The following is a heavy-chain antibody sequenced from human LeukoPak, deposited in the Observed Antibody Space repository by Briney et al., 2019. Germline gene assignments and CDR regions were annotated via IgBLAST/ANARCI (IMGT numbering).Heavy chain of an antibody. V-gene: IGHV1-8*01. D-gene: IGHD3-9*01. Sequence: GASVKVSCKASGYTFTSYDINWVRQATGQGLEGRGWMNPNSGNTGYAQKLQGRVTMTTDTSTSTAYMELRSLRSDDTAVYYCARKVDILTGYYGNDYWGQGTLVTVSS. J-gene: IGHJ4*02. CDR2: MNPNSGNT. CDR1: GYTFTSYD. CDR3: ARKVDILTGYYGNDY.